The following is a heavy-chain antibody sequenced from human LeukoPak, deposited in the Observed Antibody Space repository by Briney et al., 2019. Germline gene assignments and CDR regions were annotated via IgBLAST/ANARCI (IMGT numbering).Heavy chain of an antibody. D-gene: IGHD5-24*01. CDR1: GYTFTSYG. J-gene: IGHJ5*02. CDR3: ARDRGKDDWFDP. CDR2: ISAYNGNT. Sequence: GASVKVSCKASGYTFTSYGISWVRQAPGQGLEWMGWISAYNGNTNYAQKLQGRITMTTATSTSTAYMELRSLRSDATAVYYCARDRGKDDWFDPWGQGTLVTVSS. V-gene: IGHV1-18*01.